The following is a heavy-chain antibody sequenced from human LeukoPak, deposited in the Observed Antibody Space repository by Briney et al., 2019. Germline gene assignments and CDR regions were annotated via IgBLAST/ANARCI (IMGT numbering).Heavy chain of an antibody. Sequence: SVKVSCKASGGTFSSYAISWVRQAPGQGLEWMGGIIPIFGTANYAQKFQGRVTITTDESTSTAYMELSSLRSEDTAVYYCARGPHLWFGEFTPIDYWGQGTLVTVSS. J-gene: IGHJ4*02. CDR1: GGTFSSYA. D-gene: IGHD3-10*01. CDR3: ARGPHLWFGEFTPIDY. CDR2: IIPIFGTA. V-gene: IGHV1-69*05.